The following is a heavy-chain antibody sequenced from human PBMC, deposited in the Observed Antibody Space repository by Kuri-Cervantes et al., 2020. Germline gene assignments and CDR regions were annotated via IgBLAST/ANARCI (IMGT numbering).Heavy chain of an antibody. D-gene: IGHD3-3*01. V-gene: IGHV4-39*01. J-gene: IGHJ5*02. CDR2: IYYSGST. CDR1: GGSISSSSYY. Sequence: SETLSLTCTVSGGSISSSSYYWGWIRQPPGKGLEWIGSIYYSGSTYYNPSLKSRVTISVDTSKNQFSLKLSSVTAADTAVYYCARARTYYDFWSGYSTNWFDPWGQGTLVTVSS. CDR3: ARARTYYDFWSGYSTNWFDP.